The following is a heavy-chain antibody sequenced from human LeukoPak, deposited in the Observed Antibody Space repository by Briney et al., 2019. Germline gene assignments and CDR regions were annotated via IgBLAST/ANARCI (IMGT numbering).Heavy chain of an antibody. Sequence: GGSLRLSCAASGFTFSSYAMSWVRQAPGEGLEWVSAIIGSGGSTYYADSVKGRFTISRYNSKNTLYLQMNSLRAEDTAVYYCAKVRYYYDSSGYSYFDYWGQGTLVTVSS. CDR2: IIGSGGST. D-gene: IGHD3-22*01. J-gene: IGHJ4*02. CDR1: GFTFSSYA. V-gene: IGHV3-23*01. CDR3: AKVRYYYDSSGYSYFDY.